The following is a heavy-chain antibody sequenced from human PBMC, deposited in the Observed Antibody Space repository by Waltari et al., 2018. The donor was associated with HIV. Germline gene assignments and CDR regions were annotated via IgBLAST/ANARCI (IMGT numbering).Heavy chain of an antibody. CDR3: ARDITGGDFDY. CDR2: IYYSGST. CDR1: GGSISSSSYY. D-gene: IGHD1-20*01. J-gene: IGHJ4*02. Sequence: QLQLQESGPGLVKPSETLSLTCTVSGGSISSSSYYWGWIRQPPGKGLEWIGSIYYSGSTYYNASLKSRVTISVDTSKNQFSLKLSSVTAADTAGYYCARDITGGDFDYWGQGTLVTVSS. V-gene: IGHV4-39*07.